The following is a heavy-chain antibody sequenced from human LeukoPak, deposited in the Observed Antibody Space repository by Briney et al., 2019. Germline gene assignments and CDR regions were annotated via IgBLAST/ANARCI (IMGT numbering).Heavy chain of an antibody. D-gene: IGHD5-12*01. CDR1: GYTFTGYY. Sequence: ASVKVSCKASGYTFTGYYMHWVRQAPGQGLEWMGWINPNSGGTNYAQKFQGRVTMTRDTSISTAYMELSRLRSDDTAVYYCARDPGGIVATITIDYWGQGTLVTVSS. V-gene: IGHV1-2*02. CDR2: INPNSGGT. CDR3: ARDPGGIVATITIDY. J-gene: IGHJ4*02.